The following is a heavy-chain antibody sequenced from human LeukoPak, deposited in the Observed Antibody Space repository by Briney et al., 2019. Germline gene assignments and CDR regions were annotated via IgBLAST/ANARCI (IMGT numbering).Heavy chain of an antibody. J-gene: IGHJ6*03. CDR2: ISPNSGGT. Sequence: WASVKVSCKASGYTFTGYYMLWVGQAPGQRREGIGWISPNSGGTDYAQQFQGRVTMTRDTSISTAYMELSRLRSDDTAVYYCARHGTAMEHYYYYYYMDVWGKGTTVTVSS. V-gene: IGHV1-2*02. D-gene: IGHD5-18*01. CDR3: ARHGTAMEHYYYYYYMDV. CDR1: GYTFTGYY.